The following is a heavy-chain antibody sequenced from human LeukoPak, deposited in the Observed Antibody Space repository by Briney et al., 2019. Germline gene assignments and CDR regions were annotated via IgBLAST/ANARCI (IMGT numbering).Heavy chain of an antibody. Sequence: PSETLSLTCTVSGGSISSYYWSWIRQPAGKGLEWIGRIYTSGSTNYNPSLKSRVTMSVDTSKNQFSLKLSSVTAADTAVYYCARDRGYSSSWLEDWFDPWGQGTLVTVSS. CDR2: IYTSGST. D-gene: IGHD6-13*01. CDR3: ARDRGYSSSWLEDWFDP. V-gene: IGHV4-4*07. J-gene: IGHJ5*02. CDR1: GGSISSYY.